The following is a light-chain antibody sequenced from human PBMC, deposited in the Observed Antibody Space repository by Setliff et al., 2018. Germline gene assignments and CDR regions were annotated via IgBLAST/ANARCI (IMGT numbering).Light chain of an antibody. CDR2: DVS. J-gene: IGLJ1*01. Sequence: QSVLAQPPSASGSPGQSLTISCTGTSNDIGDSNYASWYQQHPGKAPKLIIYDVSDRPSGVSHRFSGSKSGNTASLTISGLLAEDEADYYCSSYTTSSTCVFGTGTKVTVL. CDR3: SSYTTSSTCV. CDR1: SNDIGDSNY. V-gene: IGLV2-14*01.